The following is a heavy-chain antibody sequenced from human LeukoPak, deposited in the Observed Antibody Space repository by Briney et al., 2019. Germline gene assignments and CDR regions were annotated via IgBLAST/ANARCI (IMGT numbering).Heavy chain of an antibody. V-gene: IGHV1-18*01. J-gene: IGHJ6*03. CDR2: ISAYNGNT. Sequence: ASVKVSCKASGYTFTSYGISWVRQAPGQGLEWMGWISAYNGNTNYAQKLQGRVTMTTDTSTSTAYMELRSLRSDDTAVYYCARGLRDEGRYHKYYYMDVWGKGTTVTVSS. CDR1: GYTFTSYG. CDR3: ARGLRDEGRYHKYYYMDV. D-gene: IGHD3-22*01.